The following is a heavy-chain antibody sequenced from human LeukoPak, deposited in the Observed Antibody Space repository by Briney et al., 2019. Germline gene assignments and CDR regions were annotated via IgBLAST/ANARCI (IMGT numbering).Heavy chain of an antibody. CDR1: SYSISSGDY. D-gene: IGHD3-10*01. J-gene: IGHJ4*02. Sequence: SETLSLTCTVSSYSISSGDYWGWIRQPPGKGLEWIGSIYHSGRTYYNPSLKSRVTISVDTSKNQFSLKLSSVTAADTAVYYCASGMVRGIAPIILDYWGQGTLVTVSS. CDR2: IYHSGRT. CDR3: ASGMVRGIAPIILDY. V-gene: IGHV4-38-2*02.